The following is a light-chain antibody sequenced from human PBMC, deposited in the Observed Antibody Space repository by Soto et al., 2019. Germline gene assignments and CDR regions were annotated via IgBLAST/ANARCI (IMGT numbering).Light chain of an antibody. Sequence: EIVLTQSPGTLSLSPGERATLSCRASQSISSSYLAWYQQKPGQAPRLIIYGASSRATGIPDRFSGSGSGTDFTLTISRLEPEDFAVYYCQQYGSSPRAMYTFGQGTKLEIK. V-gene: IGKV3-20*01. CDR3: QQYGSSPRAMYT. CDR1: QSISSSY. J-gene: IGKJ2*01. CDR2: GAS.